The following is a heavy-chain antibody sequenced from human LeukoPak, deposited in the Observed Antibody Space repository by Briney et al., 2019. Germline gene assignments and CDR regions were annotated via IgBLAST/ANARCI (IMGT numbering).Heavy chain of an antibody. CDR1: GYTFTSHY. V-gene: IGHV1-46*01. CDR2: INPSGDST. J-gene: IGHJ4*02. CDR3: ARAGGGPPEYNLDRSGYSQY. D-gene: IGHD3-22*01. Sequence: GASVKVSCKASGYTFTSHYLHGVRQAPAQGLEWMGIINPSGDSTIYVQKFQGRVTMTRDTSTSTVYVEASGLRSEDTAVYYFARAGGGPPEYNLDRSGYSQYWGEGTLVTVS.